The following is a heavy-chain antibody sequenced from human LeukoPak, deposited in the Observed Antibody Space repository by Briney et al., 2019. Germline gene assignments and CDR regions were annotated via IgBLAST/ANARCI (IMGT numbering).Heavy chain of an antibody. CDR2: ISCSGGST. CDR3: AKSHHLAGFDP. V-gene: IGHV3-23*01. D-gene: IGHD1-14*01. CDR1: GFTFSSYS. Sequence: GGSLRLSCGASGFTFSSYSMNWVRQAPGKGLEGVSAISCSGGSTSYADSVKGRFTISRDNSKNTLYLQMNSLRAEDTGVYYCAKSHHLAGFDPWGEGALVTVSS. J-gene: IGHJ5*02.